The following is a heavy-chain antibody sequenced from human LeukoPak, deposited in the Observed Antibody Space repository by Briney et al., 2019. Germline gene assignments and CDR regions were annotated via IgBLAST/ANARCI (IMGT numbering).Heavy chain of an antibody. Sequence: GGSLRLSCAASGFTFSSYAMSWVRQAPGKGLEWVSAISGSGGSTYYADSVKGRFTISRDNSKNTLYLQMNSLRAEDTAVYYCAKARSSSWYSSYYYGMDVWGQGTTVTVSS. CDR1: GFTFSSYA. J-gene: IGHJ6*02. CDR3: AKARSSSWYSSYYYGMDV. V-gene: IGHV3-23*01. CDR2: ISGSGGST. D-gene: IGHD6-13*01.